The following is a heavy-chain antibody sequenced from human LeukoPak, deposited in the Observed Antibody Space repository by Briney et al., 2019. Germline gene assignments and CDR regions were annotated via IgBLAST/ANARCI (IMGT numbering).Heavy chain of an antibody. CDR2: IHYSGST. CDR3: ARGYCSGGSCYSYYYYDYMDV. V-gene: IGHV4-39*07. D-gene: IGHD2-15*01. Sequence: SETLSLTCTVSGGSISSYYWGWIRQPPGKGLEWIGSIHYSGSTNYNPSLKSRVTISVDTSKNQFSLKLSSVTAADTAVYYCARGYCSGGSCYSYYYYDYMDVWGKGTTVTVSS. J-gene: IGHJ6*03. CDR1: GGSISSYY.